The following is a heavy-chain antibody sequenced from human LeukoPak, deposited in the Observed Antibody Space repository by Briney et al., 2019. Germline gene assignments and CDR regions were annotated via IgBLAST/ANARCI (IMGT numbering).Heavy chain of an antibody. Sequence: GASVKVSCKASGYTFTGYYMHWVRQAPGQGLEWMGWINPNSGGTNYAQKFQGWVTMTRDTSISTAYMELSRLRSDDTAVYYCARESQLANDAFDIWGQGTMVTVSS. J-gene: IGHJ3*02. CDR1: GYTFTGYY. D-gene: IGHD6-13*01. CDR3: ARESQLANDAFDI. V-gene: IGHV1-2*04. CDR2: INPNSGGT.